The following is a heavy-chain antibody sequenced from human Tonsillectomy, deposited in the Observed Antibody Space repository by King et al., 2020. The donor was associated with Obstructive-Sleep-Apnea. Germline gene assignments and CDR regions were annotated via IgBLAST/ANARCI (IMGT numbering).Heavy chain of an antibody. CDR1: GFTFRSYN. V-gene: IGHV3-21*01. CDR3: ASYDYVWGSYRVGY. D-gene: IGHD3-16*01. J-gene: IGHJ4*02. Sequence: VQLVESGGGLVKPGGSLRLSCAASGFTFRSYNLNWVRQAPGEGVEWGSSISSSSSYIYYADSVKGRFTISRDNAKNSLYLPMNSLRAEDTAVYYCASYDYVWGSYRVGYWGQGTLVTVSS. CDR2: ISSSSSYI.